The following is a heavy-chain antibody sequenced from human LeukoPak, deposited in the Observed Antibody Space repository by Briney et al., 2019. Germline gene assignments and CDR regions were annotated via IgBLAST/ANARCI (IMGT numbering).Heavy chain of an antibody. D-gene: IGHD1-26*01. J-gene: IGHJ3*02. V-gene: IGHV3-53*05. CDR3: ARVIVGGIPGAFDI. CDR1: GFTVSSNY. Sequence: PGGSLRLSXAASGFTVSSNYMSWVRQAPGKGMEWVSVIYSGGSTYDADSVKGRFTISRDNSKNTLYLQMNSLRVEDTAVYYCARVIVGGIPGAFDIWGQGTMVTVSS. CDR2: IYSGGST.